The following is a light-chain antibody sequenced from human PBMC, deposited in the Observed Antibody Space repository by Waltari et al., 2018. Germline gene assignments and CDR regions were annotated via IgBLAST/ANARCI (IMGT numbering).Light chain of an antibody. CDR3: QKYGGSPPYT. J-gene: IGKJ2*01. V-gene: IGKV1-39*02. CDR2: DAS. Sequence: DIQMTQSPSSLSASVGDRVTITCRASQSINTYLNCYQRKPGEAPKLLIYDASTIQSGVPSRFSGSGSGTDFTLTISRLEAEDFAVYYCQKYGGSPPYTFGLGTKLEIK. CDR1: QSINTY.